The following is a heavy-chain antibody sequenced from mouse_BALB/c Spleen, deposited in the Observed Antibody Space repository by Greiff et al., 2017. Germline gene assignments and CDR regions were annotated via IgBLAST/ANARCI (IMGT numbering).Heavy chain of an antibody. CDR3: ASLLITTDYFDY. CDR1: GYTFTSYT. V-gene: IGHV1-4*01. D-gene: IGHD1-1*01. Sequence: VQLQQSGAELARPGASVKMSCKASGYTFTSYTMHWVKQRPGQGLEWIGYINPSSGYTNYNQKFKDKATLTADKSSSTAYMQLSSLTSEDSAVYYCASLLITTDYFDYWGQGTTLTVSS. J-gene: IGHJ2*01. CDR2: INPSSGYT.